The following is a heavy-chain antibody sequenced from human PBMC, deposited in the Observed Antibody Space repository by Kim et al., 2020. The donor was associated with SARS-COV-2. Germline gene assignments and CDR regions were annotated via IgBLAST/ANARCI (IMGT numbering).Heavy chain of an antibody. CDR3: ARGREAAAGDYYYYGMDV. CDR2: IYYSGST. V-gene: IGHV4-59*13. D-gene: IGHD6-13*01. Sequence: SETLSLTCTVSGGSISSYYWSWIRQPPGKGLEWIGYIYYSGSTNYNPSLKSRVTISVDTSKNQFSLKLSSVTAADTAVYYCARGREAAAGDYYYYGMDVWGQGTTVTVSS. CDR1: GGSISSYY. J-gene: IGHJ6*02.